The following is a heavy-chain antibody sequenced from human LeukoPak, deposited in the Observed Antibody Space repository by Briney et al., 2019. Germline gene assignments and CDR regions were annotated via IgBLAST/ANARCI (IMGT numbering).Heavy chain of an antibody. CDR1: GFTFSSYW. CDR2: IKQDGSEK. Sequence: RGSLRLSCAASGFTFSSYWMSWVRQAPGKGLEWVANIKQDGSEKYYVDSVKGRFTISRDNAKNSLYLQMNSLRAEGTAVYYCARDSGYDENWFDPWGQGTLVTVSS. D-gene: IGHD5-12*01. J-gene: IGHJ5*02. V-gene: IGHV3-7*01. CDR3: ARDSGYDENWFDP.